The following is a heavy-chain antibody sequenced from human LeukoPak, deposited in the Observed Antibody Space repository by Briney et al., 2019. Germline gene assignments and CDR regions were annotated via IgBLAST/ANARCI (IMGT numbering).Heavy chain of an antibody. CDR2: IYHSGST. V-gene: IGHV4-4*02. D-gene: IGHD6-13*01. J-gene: IGHJ4*02. CDR3: ARGDSSSWYSNY. CDR1: GFTFSSYAM. Sequence: GSLRLSCAASGFTFSSYAMNWVRQPPGKGLEWIGEIYHSGSTNYNPSLKSRVTISVDKSKNQFSLKLSSVTAADTAVYYCARGDSSSWYSNYWGQGTLVTVSS.